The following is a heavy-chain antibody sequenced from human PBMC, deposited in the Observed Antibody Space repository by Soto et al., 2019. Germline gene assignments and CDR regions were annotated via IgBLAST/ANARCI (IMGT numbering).Heavy chain of an antibody. Sequence: GRSLRLSCSASGFSFSSYTMHWVRQAPGKGLEYVSAISSNGGSTYYADSVKGRFTISRDNSKNTLCLQMSTLRAEDTAVYYCVNLGMAGMDVWGQGTTVTVSS. CDR1: GFSFSSYT. V-gene: IGHV3-64D*06. J-gene: IGHJ6*02. D-gene: IGHD1-20*01. CDR3: VNLGMAGMDV. CDR2: ISSNGGST.